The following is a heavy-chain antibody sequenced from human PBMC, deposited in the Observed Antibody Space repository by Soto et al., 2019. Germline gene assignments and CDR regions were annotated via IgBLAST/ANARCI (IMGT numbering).Heavy chain of an antibody. Sequence: VGSLRLSCAASGFTVSRSHMSWVRQAPGKGLEWVSTIYTPGSTYYADSVKGRFAISRDNSKNTLYLQMNSLRAEDTAVYYCARGLVGSTTAFDNWGQGTLVTVSS. CDR3: ARGLVGSTTAFDN. CDR1: GFTVSRSH. V-gene: IGHV3-53*01. D-gene: IGHD3-22*01. J-gene: IGHJ4*02. CDR2: IYTPGST.